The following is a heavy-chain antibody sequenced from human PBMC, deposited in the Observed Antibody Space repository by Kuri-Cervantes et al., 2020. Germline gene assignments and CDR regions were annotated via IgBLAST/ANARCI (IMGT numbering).Heavy chain of an antibody. V-gene: IGHV1-8*02. CDR1: GYTFTSYD. J-gene: IGHJ3*02. D-gene: IGHD3-22*01. Sequence: ASVKVSCKASGYTFTSYDINWVRQATGQGLEWMGWMNPNSGNTGYAQKFQGRVTMTRNTSISTAYMELSSLRSEDTAVYYCARASDSSDYYFLDAFDIWGQGTMVTVSS. CDR3: ARASDSSDYYFLDAFDI. CDR2: MNPNSGNT.